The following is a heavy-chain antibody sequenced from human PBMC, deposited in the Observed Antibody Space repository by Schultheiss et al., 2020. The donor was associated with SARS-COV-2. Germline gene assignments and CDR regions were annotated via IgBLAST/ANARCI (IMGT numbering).Heavy chain of an antibody. V-gene: IGHV3-21*04. J-gene: IGHJ4*02. CDR3: AKALGNYGDYEDY. CDR2: ISSSSSYI. CDR1: GFTVSSNY. Sequence: GGSLRLSCAASGFTVSSNYMSWVRQAPGKGLEWVSSISSSSSYIYYADSVKGRFTISRDNAKNSLYLQMNSLRAEDTAVYYCAKALGNYGDYEDYWGQGTLVTVSS. D-gene: IGHD4-17*01.